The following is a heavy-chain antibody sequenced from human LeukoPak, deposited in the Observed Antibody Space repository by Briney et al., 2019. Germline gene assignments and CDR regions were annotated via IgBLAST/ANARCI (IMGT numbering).Heavy chain of an antibody. CDR1: GFTFSSYG. CDR3: ARAVDYYDSSGRSDAFDI. V-gene: IGHV3-33*01. D-gene: IGHD3-22*01. Sequence: GRSLRLSCAASGFTFSSYGMHWVRQAPGKGLEWVAVIWYDGSNKYYADSVKGRSTISRDNSKNTLYLQMNSLRAEDTAVYYCARAVDYYDSSGRSDAFDIWGQGTMVTVSS. CDR2: IWYDGSNK. J-gene: IGHJ3*02.